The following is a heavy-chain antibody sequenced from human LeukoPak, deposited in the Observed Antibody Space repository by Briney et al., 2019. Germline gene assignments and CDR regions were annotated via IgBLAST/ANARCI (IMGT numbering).Heavy chain of an antibody. J-gene: IGHJ5*02. CDR2: INPNSGGT. V-gene: IGHV1-2*02. D-gene: IGHD3-10*01. Sequence: ASVKVSCKASGYTFTGYYMHWVRQAPGQGFEWMGWINPNSGGTNYAQKFQGRVTMTRDTSISTAYMELRRLRSDDTAVYYCARERRITMVRENWFDPWGQGTLVTVSS. CDR1: GYTFTGYY. CDR3: ARERRITMVRENWFDP.